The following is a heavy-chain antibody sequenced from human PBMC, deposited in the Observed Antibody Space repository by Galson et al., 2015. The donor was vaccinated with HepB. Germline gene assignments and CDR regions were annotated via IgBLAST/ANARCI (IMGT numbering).Heavy chain of an antibody. CDR1: GGSVSSGSYY. CDR2: IYYSGST. V-gene: IGHV4-61*01. D-gene: IGHD6-13*01. CDR3: ARDSSSSWYAYYYYGMDV. J-gene: IGHJ6*02. Sequence: SETLSLTCTVSGGSVSSGSYYWSWIRQPPGKGLELIGYIYYSGSTNYNPSLKSRVTISVDTSKNQFSLKLSSVTAADTAVYYCARDSSSSWYAYYYYGMDVWGQGTTVTVSS.